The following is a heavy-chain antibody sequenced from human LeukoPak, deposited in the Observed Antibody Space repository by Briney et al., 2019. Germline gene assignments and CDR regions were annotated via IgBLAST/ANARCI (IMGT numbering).Heavy chain of an antibody. CDR2: IWYDGSNK. CDR3: AKDASPYIDY. D-gene: IGHD1-14*01. V-gene: IGHV3-33*06. Sequence: GGSLRLSCAASGFTFSSYGMHWVRQAPGKGLEWVAVIWYDGSNKYYADSVKGRLTISRDNSKNTLYLQMNSLRAEDTAVYYCAKDASPYIDYWGQGTLVTVSS. J-gene: IGHJ4*02. CDR1: GFTFSSYG.